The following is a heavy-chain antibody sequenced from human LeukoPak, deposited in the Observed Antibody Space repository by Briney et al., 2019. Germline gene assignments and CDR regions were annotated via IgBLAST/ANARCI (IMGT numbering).Heavy chain of an antibody. CDR1: GFTFSDHY. J-gene: IGHJ4*02. CDR2: ISDSGNTV. Sequence: GGSLRLSCAASGFTFSDHYMSWIRQSPGKGLEWVSYISDSGNTVYYADSVKGRFTISRDNAKNSLYLQMNSLRAEDTAVYYCARWFPGWYFDYWGQGTLVTVSS. CDR3: ARWFPGWYFDY. D-gene: IGHD2-15*01. V-gene: IGHV3-11*04.